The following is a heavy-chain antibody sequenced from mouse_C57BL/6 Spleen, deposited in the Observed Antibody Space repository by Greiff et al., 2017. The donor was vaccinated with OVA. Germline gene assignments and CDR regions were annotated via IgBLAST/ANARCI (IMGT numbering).Heavy chain of an antibody. J-gene: IGHJ2*01. CDR1: GYTFTSYT. CDR2: INPSSGYT. Sequence: VMLVESGAELARPGASVKMSCKASGYTFTSYTMHWVKQRPGQGLEWIGYINPSSGYTKYNQKFKDKATLTADKSSSTAYMQLSSLTSEDSAVYYCARDAPITTVIDYWGQGTTLTVSS. V-gene: IGHV1-4*01. CDR3: ARDAPITTVIDY. D-gene: IGHD1-1*01.